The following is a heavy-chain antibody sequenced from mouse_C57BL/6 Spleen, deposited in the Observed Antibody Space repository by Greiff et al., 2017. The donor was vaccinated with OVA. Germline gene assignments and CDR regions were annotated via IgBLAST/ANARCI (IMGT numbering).Heavy chain of an antibody. CDR1: GFTFSSYA. CDR2: ISDGGSYT. CDR3: ARGADYGAY. V-gene: IGHV5-4*01. Sequence: VQLQQSGGGLVKPGGSLKLSCAASGFTFSSYAMSWVRQTPEKRLEWVATISDGGSYTYYPDNVKGRFTISRDNAKNNLYLQMSHLKSEDTAMYYCARGADYGAYWGQGTLVTVSA. J-gene: IGHJ3*01. D-gene: IGHD2-4*01.